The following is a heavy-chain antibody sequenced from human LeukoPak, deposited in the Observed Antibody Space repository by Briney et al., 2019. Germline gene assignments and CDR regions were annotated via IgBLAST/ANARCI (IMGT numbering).Heavy chain of an antibody. V-gene: IGHV1-69*01. CDR3: ARSLGDYGDSYDY. CDR1: GGTFSSYA. D-gene: IGHD4-17*01. J-gene: IGHJ4*02. Sequence: GASVTVSCTASGGTFSSYAISWVRQAPGQGLEWMGGIIPIFGTANYAQKFQGRVTITADESTSTAYMELSSLRSEDTAVYYCARSLGDYGDSYDYWGQGTLVTVSS. CDR2: IIPIFGTA.